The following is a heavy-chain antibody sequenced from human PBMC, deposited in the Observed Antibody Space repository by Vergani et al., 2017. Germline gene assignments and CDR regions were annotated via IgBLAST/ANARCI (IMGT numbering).Heavy chain of an antibody. CDR2: IDPSDSDT. CDR3: AIVAETLEGSWFDP. CDR1: GYSFTSYW. J-gene: IGHJ5*02. V-gene: IGHV5-10-1*01. D-gene: IGHD5-12*01. Sequence: EVQLVPSGAEVKQPGESLRISCKCSGYSFTSYWISWVRQMPRKGLEWMGRIDPSDSDTNYSPSFQGHVTISADKSISTAYLQWSSLKASDTAMYYCAIVAETLEGSWFDPWGQGTLVTVSS.